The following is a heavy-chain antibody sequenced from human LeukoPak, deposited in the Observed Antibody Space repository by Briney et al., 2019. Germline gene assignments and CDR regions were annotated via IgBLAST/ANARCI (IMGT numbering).Heavy chain of an antibody. CDR2: LSYDGSNK. D-gene: IGHD3-9*01. CDR3: ARDPFGWPLRGFFDY. J-gene: IGHJ4*02. CDR1: GFTFSSYA. Sequence: RPGGSLRLSCAASGFTFSSYAMNWVRQAPGKGLEWVAILSYDGSNKYYADSMKGRFTISRDNSKNTLYLQMNSLTPEDTAVYYCARDPFGWPLRGFFDYWGQGALVIVSS. V-gene: IGHV3-30*04.